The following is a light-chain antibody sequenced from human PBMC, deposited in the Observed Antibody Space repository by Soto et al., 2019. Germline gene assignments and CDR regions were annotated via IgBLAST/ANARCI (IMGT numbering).Light chain of an antibody. CDR2: AVS. Sequence: EIMKTQSPGTLSASPGERATLSCRASQSVSSNLAWYQQKPGQAPRLLIYAVSTRATGIPARFSGSGSGTEFTLTISRLQSEDFAVYYCQQYNKWPLTFGQGTKVEIK. CDR3: QQYNKWPLT. V-gene: IGKV3-15*01. CDR1: QSVSSN. J-gene: IGKJ1*01.